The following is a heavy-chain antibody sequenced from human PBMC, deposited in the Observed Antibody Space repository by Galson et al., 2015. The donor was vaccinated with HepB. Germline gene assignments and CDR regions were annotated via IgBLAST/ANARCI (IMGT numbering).Heavy chain of an antibody. CDR1: GGAFIDYQ. CDR3: ARGWYYNYMDV. CDR2: IHHSGST. Sequence: ETLSLTCAVFGGAFIDYQWTWIRQTPGKGLEWIGEIHHSGSTNYNPSLSSRVSISVDTIKKQFSLRLTSMSAADMGVYYCARGWYYNYMDVWAKGTTVIVSS. J-gene: IGHJ6*03. D-gene: IGHD6-13*01. V-gene: IGHV4-34*01.